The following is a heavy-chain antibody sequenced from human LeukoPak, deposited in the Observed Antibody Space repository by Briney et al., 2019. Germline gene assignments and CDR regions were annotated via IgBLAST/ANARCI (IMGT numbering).Heavy chain of an antibody. J-gene: IGHJ4*02. CDR3: AAASGDCSGGSCAGY. D-gene: IGHD2-15*01. V-gene: IGHV1-69*05. Sequence: ASVKVSCKASGGTFSSYAISWVRQAPGQGLEWMGRIIPIFGTANYAQKFQGRVTITTDESTSTAYMELSSLRSEDTAVYYCAAASGDCSGGSCAGYWGQGTLVTVSS. CDR2: IIPIFGTA. CDR1: GGTFSSYA.